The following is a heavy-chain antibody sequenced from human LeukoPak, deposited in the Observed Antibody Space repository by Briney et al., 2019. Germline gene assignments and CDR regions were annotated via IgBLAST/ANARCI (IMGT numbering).Heavy chain of an antibody. Sequence: SSETLSLTCTVSGGSISSYYWSWIRQPPGKGLEWSGYIYYSGSTNYNLSLKSRVTISVDTSKNQFSLKLSSVTAADTAVYYCARQHSSSWSYYFDYWGQGTLVTVSS. CDR3: ARQHSSSWSYYFDY. D-gene: IGHD6-13*01. CDR2: IYYSGST. CDR1: GGSISSYY. J-gene: IGHJ4*02. V-gene: IGHV4-59*08.